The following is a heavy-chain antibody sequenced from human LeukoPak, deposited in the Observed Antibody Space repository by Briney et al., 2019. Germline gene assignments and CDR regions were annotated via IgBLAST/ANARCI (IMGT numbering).Heavy chain of an antibody. CDR1: GFTFSSYW. Sequence: GGSLRLSCAASGFTFSSYWMHWVRQAPGKGLVWVSRINSDGSSTRHADSVKGRFTISRDNAKNTLYLQMNSLRAEDTAVYYCVRGAGGDSRFDPWGRGTLVTVSS. CDR3: VRGAGGDSRFDP. J-gene: IGHJ5*02. D-gene: IGHD1-26*01. CDR2: INSDGSST. V-gene: IGHV3-74*01.